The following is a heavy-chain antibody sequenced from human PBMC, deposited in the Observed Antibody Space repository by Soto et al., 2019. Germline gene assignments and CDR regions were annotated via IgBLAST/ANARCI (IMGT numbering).Heavy chain of an antibody. J-gene: IGHJ6*02. Sequence: QVQVVESGGGVVQPGRSLRLSCAASGFTFSSFGMHWVRQAPGKGLEWVSLIWYDGSKKSYGDSVKGRFTISRDNSRNAVYLQMSSLSADDTAVYYCALDASYYSLWSGYYPSRNGMDVWGQGTMVTVSS. CDR1: GFTFSSFG. CDR3: ALDASYYSLWSGYYPSRNGMDV. V-gene: IGHV3-33*01. D-gene: IGHD3-3*01. CDR2: IWYDGSKK.